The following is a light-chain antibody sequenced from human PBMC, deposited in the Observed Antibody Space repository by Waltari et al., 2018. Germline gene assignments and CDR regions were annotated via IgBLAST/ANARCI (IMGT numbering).Light chain of an antibody. J-gene: IGLJ3*02. V-gene: IGLV2-8*01. CDR3: SSLAGSYKVNVM. CDR2: AIT. Sequence: QSALTQPPSASGSPGQSVTISCTGTSNDVGGYNFVSWYQHHPGKAPKLLIYAITKRPSGVPDRFSGAKSGNTASLTVSGLQAEDEADYYCSSLAGSYKVNVMFGGGTKLTVL. CDR1: SNDVGGYNF.